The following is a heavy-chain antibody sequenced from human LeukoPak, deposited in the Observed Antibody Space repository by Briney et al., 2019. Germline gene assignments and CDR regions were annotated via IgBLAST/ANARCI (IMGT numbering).Heavy chain of an antibody. CDR3: ASFDYDSSGQSDH. D-gene: IGHD3-22*01. Sequence: SSETLSLTCTVSGGSISSSSYYWGWIRQPPGKGLEWIGSIYYSGSTYYNPSLKSRVTISVDTSKNQFSLKLSSVTAADTAVYYCASFDYDSSGQSDHWGQGTMVTVSS. V-gene: IGHV4-39*01. J-gene: IGHJ3*01. CDR2: IYYSGST. CDR1: GGSISSSSYY.